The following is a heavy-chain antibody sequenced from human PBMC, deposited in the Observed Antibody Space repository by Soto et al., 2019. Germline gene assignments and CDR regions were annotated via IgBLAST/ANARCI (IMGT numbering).Heavy chain of an antibody. J-gene: IGHJ5*02. D-gene: IGHD3-22*01. CDR1: GGTFTYYG. V-gene: IGHV1-69*01. Sequence: QVQLVQSGAEVKRPGSSVKLSCKASGGTFTYYGISWLRQAPGQGLEWMGGIIPIIGPATYAQKFQGRLTITADQSTSTAYMELSSLGSEDTALYYCARDLGTTIAGPPRRETYGGLDPWGQGTLVTVS. CDR2: IIPIIGPA. CDR3: ARDLGTTIAGPPRRETYGGLDP.